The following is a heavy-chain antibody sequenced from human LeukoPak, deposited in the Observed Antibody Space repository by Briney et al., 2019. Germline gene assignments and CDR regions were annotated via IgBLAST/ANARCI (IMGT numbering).Heavy chain of an antibody. CDR3: AKDQYSSGWYSLDP. CDR2: ISWNSGSI. D-gene: IGHD6-19*01. CDR1: ELTFDEYA. V-gene: IGHV3-9*01. Sequence: PRGSLRLSCAASELTFDEYAMHWVRQAPGKGLEWVSGISWNSGSIGYADSVKGRFTISRDNAKNSLYLQMNSLRAEDTALYYCAKDQYSSGWYSLDPWGQGTLVTVSS. J-gene: IGHJ5*02.